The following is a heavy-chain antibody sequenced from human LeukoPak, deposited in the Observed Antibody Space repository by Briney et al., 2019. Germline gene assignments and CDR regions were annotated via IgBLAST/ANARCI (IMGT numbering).Heavy chain of an antibody. Sequence: PGGSLRLSCAASGFTFSSYGMHWVRQAPGKGLEWVAVISYDGSNKYYADSVKGRFTISRDNSKNTLYLQMNSLRAEDTAVYYCAKQGRGGIPLDYWGRGTLVTVSS. J-gene: IGHJ4*02. D-gene: IGHD3-16*01. V-gene: IGHV3-30*18. CDR3: AKQGRGGIPLDY. CDR1: GFTFSSYG. CDR2: ISYDGSNK.